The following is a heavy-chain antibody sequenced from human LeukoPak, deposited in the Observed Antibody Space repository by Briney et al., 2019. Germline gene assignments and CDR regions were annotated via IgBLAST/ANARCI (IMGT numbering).Heavy chain of an antibody. CDR3: APAGGNWVFDI. CDR1: GGSIRSSSYY. J-gene: IGHJ3*02. V-gene: IGHV4-39*01. D-gene: IGHD2-21*01. CDR2: IYYSGST. Sequence: SGPTLVKPSGTLSLTCGVSGGSIRSSSYYWGWIRQPPGKGLEWIGSIYYSGSTYYNPSLKSRVTISVDTSKNQFALKLSSVTAADTAVYYCAPAGGNWVFDIWGQGTMVTVSS.